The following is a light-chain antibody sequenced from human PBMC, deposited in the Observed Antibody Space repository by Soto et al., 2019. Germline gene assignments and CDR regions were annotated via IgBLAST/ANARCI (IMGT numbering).Light chain of an antibody. CDR3: MQTIKLPLT. CDR1: HNLQHTDGRTY. Sequence: EIVLTQTPPSLSVTPGQTASISCKSSHNLQHTDGRTYVYWYVQRPGQTPQVLIYEVSNRLSGVPERFGGYGAGTDFTLQISRVEADDAGIYYCMQTIKLPLTFGGGTKVEIK. CDR2: EVS. V-gene: IGKV2D-29*01. J-gene: IGKJ4*01.